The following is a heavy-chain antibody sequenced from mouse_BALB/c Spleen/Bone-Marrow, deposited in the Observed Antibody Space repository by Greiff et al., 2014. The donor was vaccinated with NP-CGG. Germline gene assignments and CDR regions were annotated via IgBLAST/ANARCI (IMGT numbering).Heavy chain of an antibody. J-gene: IGHJ4*01. CDR3: ASATTATFYAMDY. CDR2: IDPANGNT. D-gene: IGHD1-2*01. V-gene: IGHV14-3*02. Sequence: VQLQQPGAELVKPGASVKLSCTVSGFNIRDTYMHLVKQRPEQGLEWNGRIDPANGNTKYDPKFQGKATITADTSSNTAYLQLSSLTSEDTAVYYCASATTATFYAMDYWGQGTSVTVSS. CDR1: GFNIRDTY.